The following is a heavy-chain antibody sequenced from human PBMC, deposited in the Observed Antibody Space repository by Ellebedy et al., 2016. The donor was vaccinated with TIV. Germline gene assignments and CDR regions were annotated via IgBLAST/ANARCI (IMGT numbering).Heavy chain of an antibody. D-gene: IGHD3-16*01. J-gene: IGHJ5*02. V-gene: IGHV4-39*01. Sequence: SETLSLTXTVSGASISNNDFYWGWVRQPPGKALEWIAIIYHTGDTSYNPSLKSRVSTSVDTSRNQFSVRLRSVTATDTAVYYCARIGGQMRGTSWFSPWGQGIRVTVSS. CDR2: IYHTGDT. CDR3: ARIGGQMRGTSWFSP. CDR1: GASISNNDFY.